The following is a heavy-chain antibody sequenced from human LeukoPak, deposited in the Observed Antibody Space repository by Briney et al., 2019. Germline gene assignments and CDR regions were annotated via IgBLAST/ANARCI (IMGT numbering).Heavy chain of an antibody. CDR2: INHSGST. CDR3: ARELRRSYSSSWSKRGYFDY. CDR1: GGSFSGYY. D-gene: IGHD6-13*01. V-gene: IGHV4-34*01. J-gene: IGHJ4*02. Sequence: PSETLSLTCAVYGGSFSGYYWSWIRQPPGKGLEWIGEINHSGSTNYNPSLKSRVTISVDTSKNQFSLKLSSVTAADTAVYYRARELRRSYSSSWSKRGYFDYWGQGTLVTVSS.